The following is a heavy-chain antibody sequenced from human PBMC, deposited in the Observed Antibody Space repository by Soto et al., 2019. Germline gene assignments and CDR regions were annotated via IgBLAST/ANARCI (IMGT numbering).Heavy chain of an antibody. CDR1: GFTFISYW. V-gene: IGHV3-7*01. Sequence: VHLEESGGGLVQPGGSLRLSCAASGFTFISYWMNWVRQAPGKGLEWVANINQDGNEDNLLDSVKGRFTISRDNAKNSLCLQMNSLRFDDTAVYYCARTGEGHHDFLDYWCQGALVSVSS. D-gene: IGHD1-1*01. CDR3: ARTGEGHHDFLDY. CDR2: INQDGNED. J-gene: IGHJ4*02.